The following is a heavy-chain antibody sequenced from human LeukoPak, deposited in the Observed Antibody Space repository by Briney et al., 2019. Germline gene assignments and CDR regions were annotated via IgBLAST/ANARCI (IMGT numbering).Heavy chain of an antibody. CDR3: GRDFWSGYQGGYDY. J-gene: IGHJ4*02. V-gene: IGHV3-74*01. D-gene: IGHD3-3*01. CDR2: INSYGSST. Sequence: GGSLRLSCAASGFTFSSYWMHWVRQAPGKWRVWVSRINSYGSSTSYADCVKGRFTISKHNAKNTLYLQMTSLRAEDTAVYYCGRDFWSGYQGGYDYWGQGTLVTVSS. CDR1: GFTFSSYW.